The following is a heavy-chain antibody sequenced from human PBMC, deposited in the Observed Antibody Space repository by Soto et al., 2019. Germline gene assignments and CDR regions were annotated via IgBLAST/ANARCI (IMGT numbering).Heavy chain of an antibody. CDR3: ARGRDQPVDTPMGY. J-gene: IGHJ4*02. D-gene: IGHD5-18*01. V-gene: IGHV3-11*06. Sequence: QVQLVESGGGLVKPGGSLRLSCAASGFTFSDYYMSWIRQAPGKGLEWVSSISSRSSYIDYADSVRGRFTISRDNAKDSLFLRMNSLRAEDTAVYYCARGRDQPVDTPMGYWGQGTLVTVSS. CDR2: ISSRSSYI. CDR1: GFTFSDYY.